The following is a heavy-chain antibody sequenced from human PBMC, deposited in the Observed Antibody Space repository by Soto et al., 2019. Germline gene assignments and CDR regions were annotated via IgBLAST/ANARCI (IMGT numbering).Heavy chain of an antibody. CDR2: INPNSGGT. CDR1: GYTFTGYY. V-gene: IGHV1-2*02. CDR3: AREASAVISLDY. D-gene: IGHD6-19*01. J-gene: IGHJ4*02. Sequence: GASVKVSCKASGYTFTGYYMHWVRQAPGQGLEWMGWINPNSGGTNYAQKFQGRVTLTRDTSISTAYLELTGLRSDDTAVYYCAREASAVISLDYWGQGTLVTVSS.